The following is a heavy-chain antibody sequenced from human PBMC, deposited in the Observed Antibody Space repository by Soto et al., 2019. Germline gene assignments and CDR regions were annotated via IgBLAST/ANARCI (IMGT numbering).Heavy chain of an antibody. CDR2: IYSGGST. D-gene: IGHD6-13*01. Sequence: EVQLVESGGGLVQPGGSLRLSCAASGFVVSSKNMSWVRQAPGKGLEWVSVIYSGGSTYYADSVKGRFTISRDNSKNTVYLQMNSLRAEDTAVYYCARSYSSSLNWLDPWGQGTLVTVSS. CDR3: ARSYSSSLNWLDP. V-gene: IGHV3-66*01. CDR1: GFVVSSKN. J-gene: IGHJ5*02.